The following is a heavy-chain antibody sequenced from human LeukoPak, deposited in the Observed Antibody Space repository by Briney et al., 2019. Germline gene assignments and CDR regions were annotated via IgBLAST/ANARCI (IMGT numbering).Heavy chain of an antibody. D-gene: IGHD2-21*01. J-gene: IGHJ3*02. Sequence: GESLKISCKGSGYSFANYWIGWVRQMPGKGLEWMGIIYPGDSDTRYSPSFQGQVTISADKSISTAYLQWSSLKASDTAMYYCARLGLLSLLGDAFDIWGQGTMVTVSS. CDR3: ARLGLLSLLGDAFDI. CDR1: GYSFANYW. CDR2: IYPGDSDT. V-gene: IGHV5-51*01.